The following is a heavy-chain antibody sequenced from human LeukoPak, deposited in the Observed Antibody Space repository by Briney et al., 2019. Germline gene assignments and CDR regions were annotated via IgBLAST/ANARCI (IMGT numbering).Heavy chain of an antibody. CDR1: GGSISSYY. J-gene: IGHJ5*02. Sequence: PSETLSLTCTVSGGSISSYYWSWIRQPPGKGLEWIGYIYTSGSTNYNPSLKSRVTISVDTSKNQFSLKLSSVTAADTAVYHCARLVSDYDILTGYLSYNWFDPWGQGTLVTVSS. CDR2: IYTSGST. D-gene: IGHD3-9*01. CDR3: ARLVSDYDILTGYLSYNWFDP. V-gene: IGHV4-4*09.